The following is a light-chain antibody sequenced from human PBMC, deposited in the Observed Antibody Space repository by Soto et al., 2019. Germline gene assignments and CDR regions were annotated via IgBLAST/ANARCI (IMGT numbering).Light chain of an antibody. CDR1: QGISNY. CDR3: QKYSSVPV. V-gene: IGKV1-27*01. CDR2: AAS. J-gene: IGKJ3*01. Sequence: DIQMTQSPTSLSSSVGDRVTITCRASQGISNYVSWYQQIPGKDPKLLIYAASTLKSGVPSRFSSSGSGTVFTITISRLQPEYVATYSCQKYSSVPVFGPGTKVEIK.